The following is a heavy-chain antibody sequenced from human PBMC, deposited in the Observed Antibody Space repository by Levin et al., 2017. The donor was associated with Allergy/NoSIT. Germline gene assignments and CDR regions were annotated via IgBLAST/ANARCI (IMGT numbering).Heavy chain of an antibody. CDR3: AKDYCSSTSCPGSWFDP. Sequence: GGSLRLSCAASGFTFDDYAMHWVRQAPGKGLEWVSGISWNSGSIGYADSVKGRFTISRDNAKNSLYLQMNSLRAEDTALYYCAKDYCSSTSCPGSWFDPWGQGTLVTVSS. J-gene: IGHJ5*02. CDR1: GFTFDDYA. V-gene: IGHV3-9*01. CDR2: ISWNSGSI. D-gene: IGHD2-2*01.